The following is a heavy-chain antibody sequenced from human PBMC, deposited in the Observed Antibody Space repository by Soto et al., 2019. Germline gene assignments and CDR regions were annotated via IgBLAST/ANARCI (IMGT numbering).Heavy chain of an antibody. Sequence: EVQLVESGGGLVLPGGSLRLSCAASGFTFSGYWMHWVRQAPGEGLVWVSRINTDGGSTNYADSVKGRFTISRDNAKNTLFLQMNGLRAEDTAVYYCARETYSFNDYWGRGTLVTVSS. D-gene: IGHD4-4*01. V-gene: IGHV3-74*01. CDR3: ARETYSFNDY. CDR2: INTDGGST. J-gene: IGHJ4*02. CDR1: GFTFSGYW.